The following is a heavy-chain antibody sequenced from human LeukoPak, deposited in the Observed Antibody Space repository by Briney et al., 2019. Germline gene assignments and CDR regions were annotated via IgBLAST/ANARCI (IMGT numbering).Heavy chain of an antibody. CDR1: GFTFSSYG. V-gene: IGHV3-30*02. D-gene: IGHD5-18*01. CDR2: IRYDGSNK. J-gene: IGHJ6*03. CDR3: AKAKTAMVRWGYYYVDV. Sequence: GGSLRLSCAASGFTFSSYGMHWVRQAPGKGLEWVAFIRYDGSNKYYADSVKGRFTISRDNAKNSLYLQMNSLRAEDTALYYCAKAKTAMVRWGYYYVDVWGKGTTVTISS.